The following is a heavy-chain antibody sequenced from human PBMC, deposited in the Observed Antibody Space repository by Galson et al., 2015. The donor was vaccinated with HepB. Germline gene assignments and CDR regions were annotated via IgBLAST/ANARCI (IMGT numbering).Heavy chain of an antibody. CDR3: AKDLGDILTGEGYYGMDV. CDR2: ISYDGSNK. V-gene: IGHV3-30*18. D-gene: IGHD3-9*01. CDR1: GFTFSSYG. J-gene: IGHJ6*02. Sequence: SLRLSCAASGFTFSSYGMHWVRQAPGKGLEWVAVISYDGSNKYHADSVKGRFTISRDNSKNTLYLQMNSLRAEDTAVYYCAKDLGDILTGEGYYGMDVWGQGTTVTVSS.